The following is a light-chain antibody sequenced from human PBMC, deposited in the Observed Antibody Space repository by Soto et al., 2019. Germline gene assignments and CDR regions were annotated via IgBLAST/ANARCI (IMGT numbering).Light chain of an antibody. J-gene: IGKJ5*01. V-gene: IGKV1-39*01. CDR1: QSISSY. CDR3: QQRNDWRRGT. CDR2: AAS. Sequence: DIQMTQSPSSLSASVGDRVTITCRASQSISSYLNWYQQKPGKAPKLLIYAASSLQSGVPSRFRGSRSGTEFTLTVSSLQPEDFAVYYCQQRNDWRRGTFGQGTRLEIK.